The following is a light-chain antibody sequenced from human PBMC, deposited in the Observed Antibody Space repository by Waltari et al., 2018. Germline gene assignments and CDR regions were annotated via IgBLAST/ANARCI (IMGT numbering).Light chain of an antibody. Sequence: EIVLTQSPGILSLSPGERATLSCRASQSVSRALAWYQQKPGQAPRLLIYGASSRATNIPDRFSGSGSVTDFSLTISRLEPEDFAVYYCQHYVRLPATFGQGTKVEIK. CDR3: QHYVRLPAT. J-gene: IGKJ1*01. CDR2: GAS. V-gene: IGKV3-20*01. CDR1: QSVSRA.